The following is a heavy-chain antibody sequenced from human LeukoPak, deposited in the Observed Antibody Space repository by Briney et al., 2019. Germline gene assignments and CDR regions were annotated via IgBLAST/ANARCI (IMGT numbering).Heavy chain of an antibody. CDR3: AGGRDYYGSGSYYYY. Sequence: GGSLRLSCAASGFTFSSYEMNWVRQAPGKGLEWVSYISSSGSTIYYADSVKGRFTISRDNAKNSLYLQMNSLRAEDTAVYYCAGGRDYYGSGSYYYYWGQETLVTVSS. CDR1: GFTFSSYE. D-gene: IGHD3-10*01. CDR2: ISSSGSTI. V-gene: IGHV3-48*03. J-gene: IGHJ4*02.